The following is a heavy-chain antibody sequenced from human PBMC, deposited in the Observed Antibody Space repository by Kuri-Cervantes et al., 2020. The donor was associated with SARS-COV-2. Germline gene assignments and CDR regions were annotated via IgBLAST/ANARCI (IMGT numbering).Heavy chain of an antibody. D-gene: IGHD1-26*01. CDR3: CRKIVGVTIAFDY. CDR1: GFTFSNAW. V-gene: IGHV3-15*01. Sequence: GGSLRLSCAASGFTFSNAWMSWVRQAPGKGLEWVGRIKSKTDGGTTDYAAPVKGRFTISRDDSKNTLYLQINSLKTEDTAVYYCCRKIVGVTIAFDYWGQGTLVTVSS. CDR2: IKSKTDGGTT. J-gene: IGHJ4*02.